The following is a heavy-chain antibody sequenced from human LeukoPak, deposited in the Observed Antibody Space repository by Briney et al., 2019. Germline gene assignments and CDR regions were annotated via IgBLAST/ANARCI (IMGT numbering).Heavy chain of an antibody. Sequence: GGSLRLSCAASGFTFSTYWMNWVRRAPGKGLEWVANIKYDGSEKYYVDSVKGRFTTSRDNTQNSLYLQMNSLRAEDTALYYCARRVGGSSNMDVWGKGTTVTVSS. CDR3: ARRVGGSSNMDV. CDR2: IKYDGSEK. V-gene: IGHV3-7*03. J-gene: IGHJ6*04. D-gene: IGHD2-2*01. CDR1: GFTFSTYW.